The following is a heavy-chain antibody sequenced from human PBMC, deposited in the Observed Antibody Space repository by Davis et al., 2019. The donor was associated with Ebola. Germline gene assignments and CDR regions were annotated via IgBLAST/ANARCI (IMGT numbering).Heavy chain of an antibody. CDR3: ARDSAYQTTITMGY. CDR1: GFTFSSYS. D-gene: IGHD5-12*01. J-gene: IGHJ4*02. Sequence: GESLKISCAASGFTFSSYSMNWVRQAPGKGLEWVSSISSSSSYIYYADSVKGRFTISRDNAKNTLYLQMNSLRAEDTAVYYCARDSAYQTTITMGYWGQGTLVTVSS. CDR2: ISSSSSYI. V-gene: IGHV3-21*01.